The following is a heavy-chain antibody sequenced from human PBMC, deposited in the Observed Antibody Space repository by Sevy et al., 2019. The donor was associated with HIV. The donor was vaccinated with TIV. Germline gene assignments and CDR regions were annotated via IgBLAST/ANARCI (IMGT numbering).Heavy chain of an antibody. CDR3: AREGCNRPHDY. CDR2: LSFGCGKI. J-gene: IGHJ4*02. Sequence: GGSLRLSCAASVFAFYDYSMSWIRQAPGKGLEWVATLSFGCGKINYADSVKGRFTISRDNSKNSFYLQMDNLRVEDTALYSCAREGCNRPHDYWGQGTRVTVSS. CDR1: VFAFYDYS. D-gene: IGHD2-8*01. V-gene: IGHV3-23*01.